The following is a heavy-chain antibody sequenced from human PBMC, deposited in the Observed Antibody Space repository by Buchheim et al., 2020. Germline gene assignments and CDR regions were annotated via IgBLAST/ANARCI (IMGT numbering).Heavy chain of an antibody. CDR2: IWYDGSNK. CDR3: ARAVSGSYIGGYFDY. J-gene: IGHJ4*02. V-gene: IGHV3-33*01. CDR1: GFTFSSYG. D-gene: IGHD1-26*01. Sequence: QVQLVESGGGVVQPGRSLRLSCAASGFTFSSYGMHWVRQAPGKGLEWVAVIWYDGSNKYYADSVKGRFTISRDNSKNTLYLQMNSLRAEDTAVYYCARAVSGSYIGGYFDYWGQGTL.